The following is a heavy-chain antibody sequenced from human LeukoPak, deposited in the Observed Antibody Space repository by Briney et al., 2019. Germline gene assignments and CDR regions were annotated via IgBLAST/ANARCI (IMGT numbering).Heavy chain of an antibody. Sequence: GGSLRLSCAASGFTFSTYAMNWVRQAPGKGLEWLSSISVTSRDIYYADSVKGRFTISRDNAKNSLYLQMNSLRAEDTAVYYCARDMYYYDSSGFDYWGQGTLVTVSS. V-gene: IGHV3-21*01. J-gene: IGHJ4*02. CDR2: ISVTSRDI. CDR3: ARDMYYYDSSGFDY. D-gene: IGHD3-22*01. CDR1: GFTFSTYA.